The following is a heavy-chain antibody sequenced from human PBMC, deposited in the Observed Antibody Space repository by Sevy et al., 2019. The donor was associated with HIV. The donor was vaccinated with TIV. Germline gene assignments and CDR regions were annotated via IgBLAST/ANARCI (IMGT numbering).Heavy chain of an antibody. CDR1: GFTFSSFG. J-gene: IGHJ4*01. CDR3: ARDLEFYDYGDYGPAFMPDF. D-gene: IGHD4-17*01. CDR2: IWFDGSNT. Sequence: GGSLRLSCAASGFTFSSFGMHWVSQAPGKGLESLAVIWFDGSNTYYSDSVKGRFTISRDIAKNTLHLQMNSLRVEDTAVYYCARDLEFYDYGDYGPAFMPDFWGHGTLVTVSS. V-gene: IGHV3-33*01.